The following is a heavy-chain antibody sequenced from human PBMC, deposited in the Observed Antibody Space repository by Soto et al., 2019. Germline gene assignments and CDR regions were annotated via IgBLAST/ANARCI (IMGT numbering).Heavy chain of an antibody. Sequence: GASVKVSCKASGYTFTSYGISWVRQAPGQGLEWMGWISAYNGNTNYAQKLQGRVTMTTDTSTSTAYMELRSLRSDDTAVYYCARVVNYYDSRPLRNRYYYYGMDVWGQGTTVTVSS. V-gene: IGHV1-18*01. J-gene: IGHJ6*02. CDR2: ISAYNGNT. CDR3: ARVVNYYDSRPLRNRYYYYGMDV. D-gene: IGHD3-22*01. CDR1: GYTFTSYG.